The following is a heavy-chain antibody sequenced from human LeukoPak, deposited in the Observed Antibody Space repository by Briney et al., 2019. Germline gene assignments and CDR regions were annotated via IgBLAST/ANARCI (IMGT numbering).Heavy chain of an antibody. CDR1: GGSISSSSYY. V-gene: IGHV4-39*01. CDR3: ARNTWTDADNWFDP. J-gene: IGHJ5*02. CDR2: IYYSGST. Sequence: SETLSLACTVSGGSISSSSYYWGWIRQPPGKGLECIGSIYYSGSTYYNPSLKSRVTISVDTSKNQFSLKVNSVTAADTAVYYCARNTWTDADNWFDPWGQGSLVTVSS. D-gene: IGHD1-1*01.